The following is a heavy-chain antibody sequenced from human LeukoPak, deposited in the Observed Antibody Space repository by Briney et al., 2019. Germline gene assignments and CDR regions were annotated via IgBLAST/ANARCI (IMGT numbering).Heavy chain of an antibody. CDR1: GGSISSYY. V-gene: IGHV4-59*01. CDR2: IYYSGST. J-gene: IGHJ6*02. Sequence: PSETLSLTCTVSGGSISSYYWSWIRQPPGKGLEWIGYIYYSGSTNYNPSLKSRGTISVDTSKNQFSRKLSSVTAADTAVYYCARAPYYYDSSGRYYYGMDVWGQGTTVTVSS. D-gene: IGHD3-22*01. CDR3: ARAPYYYDSSGRYYYGMDV.